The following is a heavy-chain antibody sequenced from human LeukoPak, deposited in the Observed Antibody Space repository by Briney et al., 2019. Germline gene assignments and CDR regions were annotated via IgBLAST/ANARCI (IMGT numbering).Heavy chain of an antibody. CDR3: AKGLERRYAPHDAFDI. CDR2: ISGSGGST. D-gene: IGHD1-1*01. CDR1: GFTFSSYA. Sequence: TGGSLRLSCAASGFTFSSYAMSWVRQAPGKGLEWVSAISGSGGSTYYADSVKGRFTISRDNSKNTLYLQMNSLRAEDTAVYYCAKGLERRYAPHDAFDIWGQGTMVTVSS. V-gene: IGHV3-23*01. J-gene: IGHJ3*02.